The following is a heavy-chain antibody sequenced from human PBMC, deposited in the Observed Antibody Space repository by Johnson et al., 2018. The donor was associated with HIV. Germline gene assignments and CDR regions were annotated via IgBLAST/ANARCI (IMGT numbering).Heavy chain of an antibody. CDR3: ARGVDGAFDI. D-gene: IGHD3-10*01. V-gene: IGHV3-30-3*01. Sequence: FSSYAMHWVRQAPGKGLEWVAVISYDGSNKYYADSVKGRFTISRDNSKNTLYLQMNSLRAEDTAVYYCARGVDGAFDIWGQGTMVTVSS. J-gene: IGHJ3*02. CDR1: FSSYA. CDR2: ISYDGSNK.